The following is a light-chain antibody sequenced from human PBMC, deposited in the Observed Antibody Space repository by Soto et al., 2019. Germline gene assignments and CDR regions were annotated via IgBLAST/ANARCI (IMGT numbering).Light chain of an antibody. CDR3: QHYNSYSEA. CDR1: QTISSW. J-gene: IGKJ1*01. V-gene: IGKV1-5*03. CDR2: KAS. Sequence: DIQMTQSPSTLSGSVGDRVTITCRASQTISSWLAWYQQKPGKAPKVLIYKASSLESGVPSRFSGSGSGTDFTLTISSLQPDDFATYYCQHYNSYSEAFGQGTKVDIK.